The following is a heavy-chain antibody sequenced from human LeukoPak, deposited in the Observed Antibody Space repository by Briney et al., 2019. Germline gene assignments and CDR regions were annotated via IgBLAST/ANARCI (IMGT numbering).Heavy chain of an antibody. CDR2: IIPIFGTA. V-gene: IGHV1-69*13. Sequence: VASVKVSCTASGGTFSSYAISWVRQAPGQGLEWVGGIIPIFGTANYAQKFQGRVTITADESTSTAYMELSSLRSEDTAVYYCAREAVRMTTVTTSLYYYYGMDVWGQGTTVTVSS. J-gene: IGHJ6*02. D-gene: IGHD4-17*01. CDR3: AREAVRMTTVTTSLYYYYGMDV. CDR1: GGTFSSYA.